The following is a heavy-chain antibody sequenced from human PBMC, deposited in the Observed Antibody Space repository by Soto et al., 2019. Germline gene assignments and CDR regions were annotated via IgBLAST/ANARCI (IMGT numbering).Heavy chain of an antibody. CDR3: AKGGAIVAAGTRVYLYNAMDV. CDR1: GYTFTGYY. CDR2: INPNSGDT. J-gene: IGHJ6*02. Sequence: AAVKVSCKASGYTFTGYYVHWVRQAPGQGLEWMGWINPNSGDTYLAQRFQGRVTMNRDTSIGTAYMELRGLTSDDTAEYYCAKGGAIVAAGTRVYLYNAMDVWGQGTTVTVSS. D-gene: IGHD1-26*01. V-gene: IGHV1-2*02.